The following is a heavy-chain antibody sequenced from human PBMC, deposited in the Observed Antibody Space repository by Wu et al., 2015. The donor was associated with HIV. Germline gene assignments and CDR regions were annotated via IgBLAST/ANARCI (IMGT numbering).Heavy chain of an antibody. V-gene: IGHV1-18*01. CDR3: ARGRKKNPXTIVGATTDFDY. CDR1: GYTFTSYG. D-gene: IGHD1-26*01. Sequence: QVQLVQSGAEVKKPGASVKVSCKASGYTFTSYGISWVRQAPGQGLEWMGWISAYNGNTNYAQKLQGRVTMTTDTSTSTAYMELRSLRSDDTAVYYCARGRKKNPXTIVGATTDFDYWGQGTLVTVSS. J-gene: IGHJ4*02. CDR2: ISAYNGNT.